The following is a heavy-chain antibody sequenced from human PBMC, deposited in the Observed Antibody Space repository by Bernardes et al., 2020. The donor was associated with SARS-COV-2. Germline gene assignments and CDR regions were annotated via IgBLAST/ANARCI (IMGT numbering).Heavy chain of an antibody. J-gene: IGHJ6*02. D-gene: IGHD3-22*01. Sequence: ASVKVSCKASGYTFTGYYIHWVRQAPGQGLEWMGWITPNSGGTIYAQKFQGRVTMTRDTSISTAYMELSRLRSDDTAMYYCALPPGNYGSYGMDVWSQGTRVIGTS. CDR3: ALPPGNYGSYGMDV. CDR1: GYTFTGYY. V-gene: IGHV1-2*02. CDR2: ITPNSGGT.